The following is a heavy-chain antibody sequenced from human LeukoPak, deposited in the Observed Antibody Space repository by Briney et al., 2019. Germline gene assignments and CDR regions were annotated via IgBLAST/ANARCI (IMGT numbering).Heavy chain of an antibody. CDR1: GFTFSTYW. Sequence: GGSLRLSCAASGFTFSTYWMSWVRQASGKGLEWVANIKQDGSEKYYVDSVKGRFTISRDNAKNSLYQQMNTLRPEDTAVYYCARERQNKDFWSGGDYWGQGTLVTVSS. CDR3: ARERQNKDFWSGGDY. CDR2: IKQDGSEK. J-gene: IGHJ4*02. V-gene: IGHV3-7*01. D-gene: IGHD3-3*01.